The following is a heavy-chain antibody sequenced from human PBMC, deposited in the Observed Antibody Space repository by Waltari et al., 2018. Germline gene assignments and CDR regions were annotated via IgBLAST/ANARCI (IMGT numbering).Heavy chain of an antibody. CDR3: AKGTAHYGMDV. V-gene: IGHV3-23*01. CDR1: GFSFSSYV. CDR2: NSGSGDDS. J-gene: IGHJ6*02. D-gene: IGHD2-8*02. Sequence: EVLLLESGGGLVQPGGSLRLSCAASGFSFSSYVMSWVRQPPGKGLECVSGNSGSGDDSYYPDSVKGRSTVSRDNSKNALYLQMPSLRVADTAVYYCAKGTAHYGMDVWGQGTTVTVSS.